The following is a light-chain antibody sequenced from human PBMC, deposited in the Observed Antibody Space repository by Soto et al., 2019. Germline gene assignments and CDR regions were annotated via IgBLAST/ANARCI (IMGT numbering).Light chain of an antibody. CDR3: SSYTSSSTRV. CDR1: SSDVGGYNY. CDR2: DVS. Sequence: QSVLTQPASVSGSPGQSITISCTGTSSDVGGYNYVSWYQQHPGKAPKLMIYDVSTRPSGVSNRFSGSKSGNTASLTISGLQAEDEADYYCSSYTSSSTRVFGPGTKVTVL. J-gene: IGLJ1*01. V-gene: IGLV2-14*01.